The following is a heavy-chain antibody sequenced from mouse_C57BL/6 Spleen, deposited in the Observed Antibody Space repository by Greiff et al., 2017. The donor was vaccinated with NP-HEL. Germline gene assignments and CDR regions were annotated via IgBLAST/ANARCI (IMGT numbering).Heavy chain of an antibody. CDR2: ISYDGSN. J-gene: IGHJ3*01. CDR3: ARALYYDYPWFAY. D-gene: IGHD2-4*01. V-gene: IGHV3-6*01. Sequence: EVKLVESGPGLVKPSQSLSLTCSVTGYSITSGYYWNWIRQFPGNKLEWMGYISYDGSNNYNPSLKNRISITRDTSKNQFFLKLNSVTTEDTATYYCARALYYDYPWFAYWGQGTLVTVSA. CDR1: GYSITSGYY.